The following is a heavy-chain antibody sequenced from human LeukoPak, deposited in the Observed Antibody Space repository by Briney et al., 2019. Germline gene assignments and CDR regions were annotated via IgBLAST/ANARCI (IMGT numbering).Heavy chain of an antibody. J-gene: IGHJ4*02. Sequence: PGGSLRLSCTASGFTFSTNGMNWVRQAPGKGLEWVSYISGAGTTIYYANSVRGRFTISRDNAKDSLFLQVNGLTADDTAVYYCARRGLDSYFDYWGQGSLVVVSS. CDR1: GFTFSTNG. V-gene: IGHV3-48*03. CDR2: ISGAGTTI. CDR3: ARRGLDSYFDY.